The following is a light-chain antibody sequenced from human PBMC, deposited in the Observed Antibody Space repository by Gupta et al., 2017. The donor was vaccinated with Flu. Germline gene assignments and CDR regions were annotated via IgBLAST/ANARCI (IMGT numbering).Light chain of an antibody. J-gene: IGLJ3*02. V-gene: IGLV2-11*01. CDR1: SSDVGGYNY. Sequence: QSALTQPRSVSGSPGQSVTLSCTVTSSDVGGYNYVSWYQQHPGKAPKLMIYDVSKRPSGVPDRFSGSKSGTSASLTISGLQAEDEADYYCCAYAGSYTHWVFGGGTKLTVL. CDR2: DVS. CDR3: CAYAGSYTHWV.